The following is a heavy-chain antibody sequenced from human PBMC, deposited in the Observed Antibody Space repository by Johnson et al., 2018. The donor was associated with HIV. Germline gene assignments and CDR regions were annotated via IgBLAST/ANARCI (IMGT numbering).Heavy chain of an antibody. D-gene: IGHD3-3*01. CDR1: GFTFSSYD. CDR2: IKQDGSEK. J-gene: IGHJ3*02. Sequence: VQLVESGGGLVQPGGSLRLSCAASGFTFSSYDMHWVRQAPGKGLEWVANIKQDGSEKYYVGSLEGRFTISRDNSKNTLYLQMNSLRAEDTAVYYCAKGLAAFFAFDIWGQGTMVTVSS. V-gene: IGHV3-7*01. CDR3: AKGLAAFFAFDI.